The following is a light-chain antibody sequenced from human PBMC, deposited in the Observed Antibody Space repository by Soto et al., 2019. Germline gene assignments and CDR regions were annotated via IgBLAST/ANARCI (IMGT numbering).Light chain of an antibody. CDR3: QQYGSSPKT. CDR2: GAS. Sequence: EIVLTQSPGTLSLSPGERATLSCRASQSVGSSYLAWYQQKPGQTPRLLISGASSRATGIPDRFSGSGSGTDFTLTITRLEPEDFAVYYCQQYGSSPKTFGQGTKVDI. V-gene: IGKV3-20*01. J-gene: IGKJ1*01. CDR1: QSVGSSY.